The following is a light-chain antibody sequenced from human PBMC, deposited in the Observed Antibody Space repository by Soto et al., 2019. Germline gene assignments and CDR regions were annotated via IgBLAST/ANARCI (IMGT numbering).Light chain of an antibody. CDR3: SSYTTANTLT. J-gene: IGLJ2*01. V-gene: IGLV2-14*03. Sequence: QSALTQPASVSGSPGQSVTISCTGTSNDIGAYDYVSWYQQVPGKAPKLLIFDVNYRPSEISRRFSGSKSGNSASLTISALQAADEAHYYCSSYTTANTLTFGGGTKRTVL. CDR1: SNDIGAYDY. CDR2: DVN.